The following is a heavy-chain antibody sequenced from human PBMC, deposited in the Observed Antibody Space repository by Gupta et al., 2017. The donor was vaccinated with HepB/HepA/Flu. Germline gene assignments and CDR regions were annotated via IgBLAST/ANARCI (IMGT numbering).Heavy chain of an antibody. J-gene: IGHJ4*02. CDR1: RYTSTSYY. D-gene: IGHD6-13*01. Sequence: QEQLVQSGAEVKKPGASVKVCCQASRYTSTSYYMHWVRQAPGQGLEWMGIINPSGGSTSYAQKFQGRVTMTRDTSTSTVYMELSSLRSEDTAVYYCARDHFAAAGYFDYWGQGTLVTVSS. CDR3: ARDHFAAAGYFDY. V-gene: IGHV1-46*01. CDR2: INPSGGST.